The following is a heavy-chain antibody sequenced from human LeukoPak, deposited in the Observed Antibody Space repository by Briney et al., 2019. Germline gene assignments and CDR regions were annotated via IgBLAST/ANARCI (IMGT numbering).Heavy chain of an antibody. CDR1: GFTFSSYW. CDR2: IKQDGSEK. J-gene: IGHJ3*02. V-gene: IGHV3-7*01. CDR3: ARGGITMIVVDAFDI. D-gene: IGHD3-22*01. Sequence: PGGSLRLSCAASGFTFSSYWMSWVRQAPGKGLEWVANIKQDGSEKYYVDSVKGRFTISGDNAKNSLYLQMNSLRAEDTAVYYCARGGITMIVVDAFDIWGQGTMVTVSS.